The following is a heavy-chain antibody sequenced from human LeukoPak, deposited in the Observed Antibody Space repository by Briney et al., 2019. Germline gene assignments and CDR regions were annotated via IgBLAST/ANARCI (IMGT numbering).Heavy chain of an antibody. Sequence: PGGSLRLSCTASGLTFSNFAIHWVRQAPGKGLEWVALISNDGSNRFYMDSVKGRFTISRDNSENTVFLQMDSMRIDDSAIYLCAKTQGALGTSFDYWGQGALVTVS. J-gene: IGHJ4*02. D-gene: IGHD1-1*01. CDR3: AKTQGALGTSFDY. CDR2: ISNDGSNR. V-gene: IGHV3-30*18. CDR1: GLTFSNFA.